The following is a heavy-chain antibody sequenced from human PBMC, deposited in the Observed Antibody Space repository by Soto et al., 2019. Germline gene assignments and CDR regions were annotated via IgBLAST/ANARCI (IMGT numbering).Heavy chain of an antibody. CDR2: ISYDGSNK. J-gene: IGHJ4*02. V-gene: IGHV3-30*03. CDR3: XXXXXXXXXXXXY. CDR1: GFTFSSYG. Sequence: QVQLVESGGGVVQPGRSLRLSCAASGFTFSSYGMHWXXXXXXXXXEWVAVISYDGSNKYXADXVKGRFTISRDNSKXXXXXXXXXXXXXXXXXXXXXXXXXXXXXXXXYWGQGTLVTVSS.